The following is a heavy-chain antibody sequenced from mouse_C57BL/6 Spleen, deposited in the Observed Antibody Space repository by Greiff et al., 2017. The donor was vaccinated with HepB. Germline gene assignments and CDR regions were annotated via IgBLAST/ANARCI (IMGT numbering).Heavy chain of an antibody. CDR3: TRSTTVVADSYAMDY. J-gene: IGHJ4*01. D-gene: IGHD1-1*01. CDR2: INPNYGTT. Sequence: VQLQQSGPELVKPGASVKISCKASGYSFTDYNMNWVKQSNGKSLEWIGVINPNYGTTSYNQKFKGKATLTVDQSSSTAYMQLNRLTSEDSAVYDWTRSTTVVADSYAMDYWGQGTSVTVSS. CDR1: GYSFTDYN. V-gene: IGHV1-39*01.